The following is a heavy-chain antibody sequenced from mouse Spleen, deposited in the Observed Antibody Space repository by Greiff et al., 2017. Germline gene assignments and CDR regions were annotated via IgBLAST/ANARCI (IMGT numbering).Heavy chain of an antibody. CDR1: GYTFTSYW. Sequence: VQLQQSGAELVKPGASVKLSCKASGYTFTSYWMHWVKQRPGQGLEWIGEINPSNGRTNYNEKFKSKATLTVDKSSSTAYMQLSSLTSEDSAVYYCAREATGDYWGQGTTLTVSS. CDR3: AREATGDY. D-gene: IGHD4-1*02. CDR2: INPSNGRT. J-gene: IGHJ2*01. V-gene: IGHV1S81*02.